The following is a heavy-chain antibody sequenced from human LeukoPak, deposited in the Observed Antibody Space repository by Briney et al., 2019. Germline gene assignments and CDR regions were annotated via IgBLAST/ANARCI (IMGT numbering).Heavy chain of an antibody. CDR2: ISSSSSYI. CDR3: ARGGGSYYSTHDAFDI. Sequence: GGSLRLSCAASGFTFSSYSMNWVRQAPGEGLECVSSISSSSSYIYYADSVKGRFTISRDNAKNSLYLQMNSLRAEDTAVYCCARGGGSYYSTHDAFDIWGQGTMVTVSS. V-gene: IGHV3-21*01. CDR1: GFTFSSYS. J-gene: IGHJ3*02. D-gene: IGHD1-26*01.